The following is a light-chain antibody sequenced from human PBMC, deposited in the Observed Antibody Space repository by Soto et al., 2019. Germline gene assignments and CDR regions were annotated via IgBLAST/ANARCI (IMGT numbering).Light chain of an antibody. CDR2: RAS. V-gene: IGKV1-5*03. CDR1: QSISNW. CDR3: QKYNSYSPRLT. Sequence: DIQMTQSPSTLSASVGDRVTITCRASQSISNWLAWYQQKPGKAPKLLIYRASSLESGVPSRFSGSGSGTEFTLTISTRQPDVFATYNGQKYNSYSPRLTFGGGTKVETK. J-gene: IGKJ4*01.